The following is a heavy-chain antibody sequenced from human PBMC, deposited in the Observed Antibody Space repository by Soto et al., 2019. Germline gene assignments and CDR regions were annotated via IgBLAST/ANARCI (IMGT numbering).Heavy chain of an antibody. CDR1: GYSFTSYW. CDR3: ARDLDDYGSKLEGDFYYYYGMDV. Sequence: PGESLKISCKGSGYSFTSYWISWVRQMPGKGLEWMGRIDPSDSYTNYSPSFQGHVTISADKSISTAYLQWSSLRAEDTAVYYCARDLDDYGSKLEGDFYYYYGMDVWGQGTTVTVSS. V-gene: IGHV5-10-1*01. D-gene: IGHD4-17*01. CDR2: IDPSDSYT. J-gene: IGHJ6*02.